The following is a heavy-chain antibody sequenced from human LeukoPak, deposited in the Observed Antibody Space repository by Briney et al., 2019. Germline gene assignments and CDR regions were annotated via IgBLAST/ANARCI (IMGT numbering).Heavy chain of an antibody. Sequence: ASVKVSCKASGYTFTGYYMHWVRQAPGQGLEWMGGINPNSGGTNYAQKFQGRVTMTRDTSISTAYMELSRLRSDDTAVYYCARDQGDYGDYCWFDPWGQGTLVTVSS. CDR3: ARDQGDYGDYCWFDP. CDR2: INPNSGGT. D-gene: IGHD4-17*01. V-gene: IGHV1-2*02. J-gene: IGHJ5*02. CDR1: GYTFTGYY.